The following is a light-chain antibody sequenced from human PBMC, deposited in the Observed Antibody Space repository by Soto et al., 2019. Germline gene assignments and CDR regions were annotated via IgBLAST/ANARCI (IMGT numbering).Light chain of an antibody. V-gene: IGLV3-21*04. J-gene: IGLJ3*02. CDR3: QVWDTSSDHVV. Sequence: SYVVTQPPSVSVAPGKTARITCGGNNIGSKSVHWYQQKPGQAPVVVIYYDTDRXSXXXERFSGSNSGNTATLTISRVEAXXXXXXYCQVWDTSSDHVVFGGGTKLTVL. CDR2: YDT. CDR1: NIGSKS.